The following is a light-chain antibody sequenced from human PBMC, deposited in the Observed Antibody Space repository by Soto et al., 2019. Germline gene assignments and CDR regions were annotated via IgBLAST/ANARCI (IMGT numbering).Light chain of an antibody. CDR2: EVS. CDR1: SSGVGDYNY. V-gene: IGLV2-14*01. CDR3: SSYTTSSTLR. Sequence: QSALAQPASVSGSPGQTITISCTGTSSGVGDYNYVSWYQQHPGKAPKPIIYEVSNRPSGVSDRSSGSKSGTTASLTISGLQAEDEADYYCSSYTTSSTLRFGGGTKLTVL. J-gene: IGLJ3*02.